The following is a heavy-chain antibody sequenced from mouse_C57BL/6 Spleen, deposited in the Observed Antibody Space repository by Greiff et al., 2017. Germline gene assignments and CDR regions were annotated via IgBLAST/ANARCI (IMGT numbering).Heavy chain of an antibody. CDR1: GYAFSSSW. V-gene: IGHV1-82*01. CDR3: ARSIYGNYGGDY. CDR2: IYPGDGDT. D-gene: IGHD2-1*01. Sequence: QVQLQQSGPELVKPGASVKISCKASGYAFSSSWMNWVKQRPGKGLEWIGRIYPGDGDTNYNGKFKGKATLTADKSSSTAYMQLSSLTSEDSAVYFCARSIYGNYGGDYWGQGTTLTVS. J-gene: IGHJ2*01.